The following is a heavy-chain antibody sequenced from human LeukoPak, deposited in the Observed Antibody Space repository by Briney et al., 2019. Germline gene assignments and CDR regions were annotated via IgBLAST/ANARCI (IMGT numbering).Heavy chain of an antibody. Sequence: SETLSLTRTVSGGSISSYYWSWIRQPAGKGLEWIGRIHKSGSTDYNPSLKSRVTMSIDTSKNQFSLKLSSVTAADTAVYYCAREGSMTARPFVSIDYWGQGTLVTVSS. V-gene: IGHV4-4*07. CDR2: IHKSGST. D-gene: IGHD6-6*01. CDR3: AREGSMTARPFVSIDY. J-gene: IGHJ4*02. CDR1: GGSISSYY.